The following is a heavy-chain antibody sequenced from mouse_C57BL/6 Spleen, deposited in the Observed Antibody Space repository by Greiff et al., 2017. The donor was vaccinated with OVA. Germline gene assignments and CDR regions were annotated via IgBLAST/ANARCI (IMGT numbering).Heavy chain of an antibody. CDR3: AYYGSSFYFDY. V-gene: IGHV1-64*01. CDR2: IHPNSGST. D-gene: IGHD1-1*01. J-gene: IGHJ2*01. Sequence: QVQLKQSGAELVKPGASVKLSCKASGYTFTSYWMHWVKQRPGQGLEWIGMIHPNSGSTNYNEKFKSKATLTVDKSSSTAYMQLSSLTSEDSAVYYCAYYGSSFYFDYWGQGTTLTVSS. CDR1: GYTFTSYW.